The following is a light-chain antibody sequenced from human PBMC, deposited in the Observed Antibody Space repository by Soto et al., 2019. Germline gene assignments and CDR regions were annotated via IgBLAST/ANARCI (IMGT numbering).Light chain of an antibody. CDR1: SGSIASNY. J-gene: IGLJ3*02. V-gene: IGLV6-57*01. CDR3: QSYDATNQV. Sequence: NFMLTQPHSVSASPGKTVTISCTRSSGSIASNYVQWYQQRPGSSPTTVIYEDNQRPSGVPDRFSGSIDSSSNSASLTISGLETEDEADYYCQSYDATNQVFGGGTKLTVI. CDR2: EDN.